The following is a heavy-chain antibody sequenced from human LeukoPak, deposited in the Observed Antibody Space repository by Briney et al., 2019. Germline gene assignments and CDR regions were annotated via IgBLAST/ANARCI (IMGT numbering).Heavy chain of an antibody. CDR2: IEEHGSQK. CDR3: ARILRLHTPRASDI. J-gene: IGHJ3*02. V-gene: IGHV3-7*05. Sequence: PGGSLRLSCAASGFTFSSYWMSWVRQAPGKGLEWVANIEEHGSQKYYVDSVKGRFTISRDNAQISLFLQMNSLRAEDTALYYCARILRLHTPRASDIWGQGTMVTVSS. CDR1: GFTFSSYW. D-gene: IGHD5-24*01.